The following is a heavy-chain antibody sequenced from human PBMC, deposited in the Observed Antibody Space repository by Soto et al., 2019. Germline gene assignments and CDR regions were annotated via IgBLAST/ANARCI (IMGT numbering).Heavy chain of an antibody. D-gene: IGHD2-15*01. Sequence: EVQLVESGGGLVQPGGSLKLSCAVSGFTFSDSAIHWVRQASGKGLEWVGRIKSKANNYATAYAAVVEGRFTVSRDDSKNTADLQMNSLKTEDTAVYYCTRVLEDACGGGRGFLRGPAFDYWGQGNLVTVSS. CDR2: IKSKANNYAT. V-gene: IGHV3-73*01. J-gene: IGHJ4*02. CDR1: GFTFSDSA. CDR3: TRVLEDACGGGRGFLRGPAFDY.